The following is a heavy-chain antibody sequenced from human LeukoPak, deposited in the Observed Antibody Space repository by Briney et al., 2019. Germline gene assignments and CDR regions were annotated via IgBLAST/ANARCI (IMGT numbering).Heavy chain of an antibody. CDR2: ISYDGSNK. V-gene: IGHV3-30-3*02. CDR1: GFTFSSYA. D-gene: IGHD2-2*01. Sequence: GGSLRLSCAASGFTFSSYAMHWVRQAPGKGLEWVAVISYDGSNKYYADSVKGRFTISRDNSKNTLYLQMNSLRAEDTAVYYCAKSSTSSPLLFDPWGQGTLVTVSS. J-gene: IGHJ5*02. CDR3: AKSSTSSPLLFDP.